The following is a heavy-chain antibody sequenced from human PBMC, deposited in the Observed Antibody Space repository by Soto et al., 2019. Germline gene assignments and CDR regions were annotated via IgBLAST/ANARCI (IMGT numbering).Heavy chain of an antibody. V-gene: IGHV4-34*01. D-gene: IGHD3-22*01. CDR1: GGSFSGYY. J-gene: IGHJ4*02. Sequence: SETLSLTCAVYGGSFSGYYWSWIRQPPGKGLEWIGEINHSGSTNYNPSLKSRVTISVDTSKNQFSLKLSSVTAADTAVYYCARDSSGYNFDYWGQGTLVTVSA. CDR2: INHSGST. CDR3: ARDSSGYNFDY.